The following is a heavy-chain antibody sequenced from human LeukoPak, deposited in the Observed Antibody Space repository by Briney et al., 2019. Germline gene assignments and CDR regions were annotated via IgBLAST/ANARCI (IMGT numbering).Heavy chain of an antibody. Sequence: ASVKVSCKASGGTFSSYAISWVRQAPGQGLEWMGGIIPIFGTANYAQKFQGRVTITADESTSTAYMELSSLRSEDTAIYYCAKEFLRWGFDPWGQGTLVTVSS. D-gene: IGHD2-21*01. CDR3: AKEFLRWGFDP. CDR2: IIPIFGTA. CDR1: GGTFSSYA. J-gene: IGHJ5*02. V-gene: IGHV1-69*13.